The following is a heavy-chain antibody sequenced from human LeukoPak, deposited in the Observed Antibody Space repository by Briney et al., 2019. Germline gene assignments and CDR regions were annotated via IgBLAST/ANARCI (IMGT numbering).Heavy chain of an antibody. J-gene: IGHJ6*02. V-gene: IGHV4-59*12. Sequence: PSETLSLTCTVSGGSISSYYWSWIRQPPGKGLEWIGYIYYSGSTYYNPSLKSRVTISVDTSKNQFSLKLSSVTAADTAVYYCARVPHLYGMDVWGQGTTVTVSS. CDR3: ARVPHLYGMDV. CDR1: GGSISSYY. CDR2: IYYSGST.